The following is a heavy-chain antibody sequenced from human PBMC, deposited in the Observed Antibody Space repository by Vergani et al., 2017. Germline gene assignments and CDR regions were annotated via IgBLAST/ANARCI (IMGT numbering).Heavy chain of an antibody. V-gene: IGHV1-18*01. CDR2: ISAYNGNT. CDR3: VRDPYDCWSGQPAYYFDY. D-gene: IGHD3-3*01. Sequence: QVQLVQPGAEVKKPGASVKVSCKASGYTFTSYAISWVRQAAGQGLEWMGWISAYNGNTNYAQKLQGRVTMTTDTSTSTAYMELRSLRSDDAAVYYCVRDPYDCWSGQPAYYFDYWGQGTLVTVSS. CDR1: GYTFTSYA. J-gene: IGHJ4*02.